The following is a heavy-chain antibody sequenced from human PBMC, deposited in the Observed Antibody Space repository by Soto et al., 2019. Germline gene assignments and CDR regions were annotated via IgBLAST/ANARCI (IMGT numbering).Heavy chain of an antibody. V-gene: IGHV4-31*03. Sequence: QVQLQESGPGLVKPSQTLSLTCTVSGGSISSGGYYWSWIRQHPGKGLEWIGYIYYSGSTYYNPSLKSRVTISVDTSKNQFSLKLSSVTAADTAVYYCAGRRRDLWFGETLPDYWYFDLWGRGTLVTVSS. D-gene: IGHD3-10*01. CDR1: GGSISSGGYY. CDR2: IYYSGST. CDR3: AGRRRDLWFGETLPDYWYFDL. J-gene: IGHJ2*01.